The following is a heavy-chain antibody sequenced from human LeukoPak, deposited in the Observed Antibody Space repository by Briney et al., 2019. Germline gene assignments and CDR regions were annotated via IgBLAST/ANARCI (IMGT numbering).Heavy chain of an antibody. D-gene: IGHD1-26*01. J-gene: IGHJ5*02. CDR3: ARHESRGSGWFDP. CDR1: GGSISSYY. CDR2: IYTRGST. V-gene: IGHV4-4*09. Sequence: SETLSLTCTVSGGSISSYYWSWIRQPPGKGLEWIGYIYTRGSTNYNPSLKSRVTISVDTSKNQFSLKLSSVTAADTAVYYCARHESRGSGWFDPWGQGTLVTVSS.